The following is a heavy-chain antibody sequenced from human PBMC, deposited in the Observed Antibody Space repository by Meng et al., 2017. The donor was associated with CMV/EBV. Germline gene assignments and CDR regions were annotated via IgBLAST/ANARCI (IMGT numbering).Heavy chain of an antibody. CDR1: GFTFSSYS. J-gene: IGHJ4*02. V-gene: IGHV3-7*01. CDR3: ARAGVLVWFRDPVGPDY. D-gene: IGHD3-10*01. Sequence: GGSLRLSCAASGFTFSSYSMSWVRQAPGKGLEWVANIKHDGSEKYYVDSVKGRFTISRDNVKNSLYLQMNSLRAEDTAVYYCARAGVLVWFRDPVGPDYWGQGTLVTVSS. CDR2: IKHDGSEK.